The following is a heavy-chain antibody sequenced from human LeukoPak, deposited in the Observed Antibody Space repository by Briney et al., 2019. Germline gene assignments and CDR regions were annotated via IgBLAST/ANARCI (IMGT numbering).Heavy chain of an antibody. V-gene: IGHV3-48*01. CDR3: ARPRGYCSSTSCPEYFQH. CDR1: GFTFSSYS. D-gene: IGHD2-2*01. CDR2: ISSSSSTI. J-gene: IGHJ1*01. Sequence: GGSLRLSCAASGFTFSSYSMNWVRQAPGKGLEWVSYISSSSSTIYYADSVKGRFTISRDNPKNTLHLQMNSLRAEDTAVYYCARPRGYCSSTSCPEYFQHWGQGTLVTVSS.